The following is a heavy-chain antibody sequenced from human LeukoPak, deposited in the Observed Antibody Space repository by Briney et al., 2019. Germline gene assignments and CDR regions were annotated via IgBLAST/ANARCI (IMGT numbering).Heavy chain of an antibody. Sequence: ASVKVSCETSGYIFIDYEINWVRQATGQGLEWMGWMNPKSGDTGYEQKFQGRVTITRDSSISTVYMELSSLRSDDTALYYCARGRYMDVWGKGTTVTVSS. V-gene: IGHV1-8*03. CDR1: GYIFIDYE. CDR2: MNPKSGDT. J-gene: IGHJ6*03. CDR3: ARGRYMDV.